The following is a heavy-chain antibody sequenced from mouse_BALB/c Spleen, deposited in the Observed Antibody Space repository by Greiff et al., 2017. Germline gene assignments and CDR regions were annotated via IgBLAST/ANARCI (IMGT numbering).Heavy chain of an antibody. Sequence: EVKLVESGGGLVQPGGSRKLSCAASGFTFSSFGMHWVRQAPEKGLEWVAYISSGSSTIYYADTVKGRFTISRDNPKNTLFLQMTSLRSEDTAMYYCARLLYYRYDVWYYAMDYWGQGTSVTVSS. V-gene: IGHV5-17*02. CDR2: ISSGSSTI. D-gene: IGHD2-14*01. CDR3: ARLLYYRYDVWYYAMDY. CDR1: GFTFSSFG. J-gene: IGHJ4*01.